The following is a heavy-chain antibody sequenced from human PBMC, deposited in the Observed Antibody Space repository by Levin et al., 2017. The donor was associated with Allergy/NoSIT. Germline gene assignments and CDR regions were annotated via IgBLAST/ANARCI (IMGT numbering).Heavy chain of an antibody. CDR3: ARDFAGTFDY. CDR1: GGSISSYY. J-gene: IGHJ4*02. V-gene: IGHV4-59*01. CDR2: IYYSGST. D-gene: IGHD3-3*01. Sequence: SETLSLTCTVSGGSISSYYWSWIRQPPGKGLEWIGYIYYSGSTNYNPSLKSRVTISVDTSKNQFSLKLSSVTAADTAVYYCARDFAGTFDYWGQGTLVTVSS.